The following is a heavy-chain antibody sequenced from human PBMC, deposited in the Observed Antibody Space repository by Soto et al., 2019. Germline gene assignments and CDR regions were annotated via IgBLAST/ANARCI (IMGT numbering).Heavy chain of an antibody. D-gene: IGHD3-3*01. V-gene: IGHV1-58*01. CDR2: IVVGSVNT. J-gene: IGHJ2*01. Sequence: GQHLEWIGWIVVGSVNTNYAQKFQERVTITRDMSTSTAYMELSSLRSEDTAVYYCAAHSPYYDFFFSSRRRHTRCSLGLGSLLNRSSDL. CDR3: AAHSPYYDFFFSSRRRHTRCSLGLGSLLNRSSDL.